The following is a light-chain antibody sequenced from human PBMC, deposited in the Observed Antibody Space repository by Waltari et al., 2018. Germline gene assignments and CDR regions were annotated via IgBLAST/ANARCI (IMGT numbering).Light chain of an antibody. Sequence: DIQMTQSPSTLSASVGDRVTITCRDSQSILVFLAWYQQKPGKAPKLLIYRASTLESGVPSRFSGSGSDTEFTLTISSLQPDDFATYYYQQYHTDSSFGQGTDLEIK. CDR2: RAS. V-gene: IGKV1-5*03. CDR3: QQYHTDSS. J-gene: IGKJ2*01. CDR1: QSILVF.